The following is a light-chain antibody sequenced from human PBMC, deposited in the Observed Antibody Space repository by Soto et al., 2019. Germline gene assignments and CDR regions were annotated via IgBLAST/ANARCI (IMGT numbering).Light chain of an antibody. CDR1: QSVSSSY. V-gene: IGKV3-20*01. J-gene: IGKJ5*01. CDR3: QQYGSSHST. CDR2: GAS. Sequence: IVLTQSPGTLSLSPGERATLSCRASQSVSSSYLAWYQQKPGQAPRLLIYGASSRATGIPDRFSGSGSGTDFTLTISRLEPEDFAVYYCQQYGSSHSTFGQGTRLEIK.